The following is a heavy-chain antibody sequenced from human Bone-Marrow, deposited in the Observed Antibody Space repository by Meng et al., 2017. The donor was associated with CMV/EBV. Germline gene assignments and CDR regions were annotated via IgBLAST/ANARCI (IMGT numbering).Heavy chain of an antibody. CDR1: GGYISSGGYY. CDR3: ARESMVRGGIDY. D-gene: IGHD3-10*01. CDR2: IYYSGST. J-gene: IGHJ4*02. V-gene: IGHV4-31*03. Sequence: TVSGGYISSGGYYWSWIRQHPGKGLEWIGYIYYSGSTYYNPSLKSRVTISVDTSKNQFSLKLSSVTAADTAVYYCARESMVRGGIDYWGQGTLVTVSS.